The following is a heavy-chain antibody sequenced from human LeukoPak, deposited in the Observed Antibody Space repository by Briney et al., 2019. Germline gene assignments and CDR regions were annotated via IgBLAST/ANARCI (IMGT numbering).Heavy chain of an antibody. Sequence: TPSETLSLTCTVSGGSISSDNYYWGWIVQPPGKGLELIGSINYSGSTYYNPSLRSRVTIFVDTSKIQFSLRLNSVTAADTAVYYCARRPFGVGWFDPWGQGTLVTVSS. CDR1: GGSISSDNYY. V-gene: IGHV4-39*01. CDR2: INYSGST. J-gene: IGHJ5*02. CDR3: ARRPFGVGWFDP. D-gene: IGHD3-3*01.